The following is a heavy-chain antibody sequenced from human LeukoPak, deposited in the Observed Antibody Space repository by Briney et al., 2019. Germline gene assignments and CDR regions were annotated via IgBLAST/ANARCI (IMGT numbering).Heavy chain of an antibody. CDR2: ISYNGSQT. V-gene: IGHV3-64*01. CDR1: GFTFSIYA. CDR3: VRDRGGSGWYYFDY. Sequence: GGSLRLACAASGFTFSIYAMHWVCQAPGKGLEHVSGISYNGSQTYYGNSVKDRFTISRENAKNTLYLQMASLRADDMAVYYCVRDRGGSGWYYFDYWGQGTLVTVSS. J-gene: IGHJ4*02. D-gene: IGHD6-19*01.